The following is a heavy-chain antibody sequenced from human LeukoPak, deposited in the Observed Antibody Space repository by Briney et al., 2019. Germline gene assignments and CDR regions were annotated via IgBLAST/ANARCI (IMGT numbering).Heavy chain of an antibody. J-gene: IGHJ3*02. CDR1: EFALSNYW. CDR2: INSDGSST. V-gene: IGHV3-74*01. Sequence: LSGGSLRLSCVASEFALSNYWMHWVRQAPGKGLVWVSRINSDGSSTSYADSVKGRFTISRDNAKNTLYLQMNSLRAEDTAVYYCARDPRTAFDIWGQGTMVTVSS. CDR3: ARDPRTAFDI.